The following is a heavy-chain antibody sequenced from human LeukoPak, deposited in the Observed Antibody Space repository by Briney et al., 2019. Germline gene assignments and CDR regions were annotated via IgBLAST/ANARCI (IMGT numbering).Heavy chain of an antibody. Sequence: SETLSLTCTVSNDSFSNYYWTWIRQSPGKALEWIGYVYYTDKTHYNPSLKSRVFISADTSQNQFSLRLSSVTAADTAVYYCARTDSSSWNEYYFDYWGQGTLVTVSS. V-gene: IGHV4-59*01. CDR1: NDSFSNYY. CDR2: VYYTDKT. D-gene: IGHD6-13*01. J-gene: IGHJ4*02. CDR3: ARTDSSSWNEYYFDY.